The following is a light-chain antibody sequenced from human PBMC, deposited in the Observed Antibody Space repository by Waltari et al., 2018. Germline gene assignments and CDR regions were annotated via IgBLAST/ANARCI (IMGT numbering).Light chain of an antibody. V-gene: IGKV1-16*01. CDR1: QDITNY. CDR3: QQYNHYPIT. Sequence: DIQMTQSPSSLSASVGDTVTITCRASQDITNYLAWFQQRPGKAPKSLIYAASTLQVGVPSRFRGFGFGTDFTLIISNLQPEDFATYYCQQYNHYPITFGQGTRL. J-gene: IGKJ5*01. CDR2: AAS.